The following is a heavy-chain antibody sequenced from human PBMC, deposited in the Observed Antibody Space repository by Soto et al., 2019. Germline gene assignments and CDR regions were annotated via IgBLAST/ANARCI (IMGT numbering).Heavy chain of an antibody. CDR1: GYTFTSYD. D-gene: IGHD6-13*01. J-gene: IGHJ5*02. CDR2: MNPNSGNT. CDR3: ARERSAAGTGWFDP. Sequence: GASVKVSCKASGYTFTSYDINWVRQATGQGLEGMGWMNPNSGNTGYAQKFQGRVTMTRNTSISTAYMELSSLRYEDTAVYYCARERSAAGTGWFDPWGQGTLVTVSS. V-gene: IGHV1-8*01.